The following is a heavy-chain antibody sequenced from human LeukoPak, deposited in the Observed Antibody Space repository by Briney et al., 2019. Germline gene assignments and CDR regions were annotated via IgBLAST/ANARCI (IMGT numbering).Heavy chain of an antibody. CDR2: TYYSGST. J-gene: IGHJ4*02. D-gene: IGHD3-22*01. V-gene: IGHV4-61*01. Sequence: SETLSLTCTVSGGSVSSGSYYWSWIRQPPGKGLEWIGYTYYSGSTNYNPSLKSRVTISVDTSKNQFSLKLSSVTAADTAVYYCARAPYYYDSSGYWALLYYFDYWGQRTLVTVSS. CDR1: GGSVSSGSYY. CDR3: ARAPYYYDSSGYWALLYYFDY.